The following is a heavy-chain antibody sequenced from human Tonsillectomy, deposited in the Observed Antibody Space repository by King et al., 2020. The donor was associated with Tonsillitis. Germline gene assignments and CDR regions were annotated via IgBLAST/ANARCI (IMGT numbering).Heavy chain of an antibody. CDR3: AKAQKYDTSGSPSFDY. D-gene: IGHD3-22*01. CDR1: GFTFSSYA. CDR2: ISCSGGST. J-gene: IGHJ4*02. Sequence: VQLVESGGGLVQPGGSLRLSCAASGFTFSSYAMSWFRQAPGKGLEWVSGISCSGGSTYYADSVKGRFTISRDNSKNKLYLQMNSLRAEDTAVYYCAKAQKYDTSGSPSFDYWGQGTLVTVSS. V-gene: IGHV3-23*04.